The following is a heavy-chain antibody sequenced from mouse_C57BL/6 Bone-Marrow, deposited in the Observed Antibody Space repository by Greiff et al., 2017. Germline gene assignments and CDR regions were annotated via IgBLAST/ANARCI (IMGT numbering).Heavy chain of an antibody. CDR3: ARNSLVDGSYYFDY. J-gene: IGHJ2*01. CDR1: GFSLTSYG. D-gene: IGHD2-3*01. V-gene: IGHV2-2*01. CDR2: IWSGGST. Sequence: VMLVESGPGLVQPSQSLSITCTVSGFSLTSYGVHWVRQSPGKGLEWLGVIWSGGSTDYNAAFISRLSISKDNSKSQVFFKMNSLQADDTAIYYCARNSLVDGSYYFDYWGQGTTLTVSS.